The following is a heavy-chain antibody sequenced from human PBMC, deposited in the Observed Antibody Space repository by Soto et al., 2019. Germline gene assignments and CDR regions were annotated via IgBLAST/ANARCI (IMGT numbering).Heavy chain of an antibody. Sequence: EVQLLESGGGLVQPGGSLRLSCAASGFTFSSYAMSWVRQAPGKGLEWVSDMSGSGGSTYSADSVKGRFTISRDNSKHTLYLQMNSLRSEDTAVYYCAKGPYNWHDLPHPNYYWGQRTLVTVSS. J-gene: IGHJ4*02. V-gene: IGHV3-23*01. CDR1: GFTFSSYA. CDR2: MSGSGGST. D-gene: IGHD1-1*01. CDR3: AKGPYNWHDLPHPNYY.